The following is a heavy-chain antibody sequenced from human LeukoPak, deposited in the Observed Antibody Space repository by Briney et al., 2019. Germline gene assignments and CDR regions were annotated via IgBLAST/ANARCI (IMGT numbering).Heavy chain of an antibody. CDR2: IYASGST. V-gene: IGHV4-61*02. CDR3: AILRAIAAASFGFDP. CDR1: GGSISSGSYY. Sequence: SSETLSLTCTVSGGSISSGSYYWSWIRQPAGKGLEYIGRIYASGSTNYNPSLKSRVTISVDTSKNQFSLKLSSVTAADTAVYYCAILRAIAAASFGFDPWGQGTLVTVSS. J-gene: IGHJ5*02. D-gene: IGHD6-13*01.